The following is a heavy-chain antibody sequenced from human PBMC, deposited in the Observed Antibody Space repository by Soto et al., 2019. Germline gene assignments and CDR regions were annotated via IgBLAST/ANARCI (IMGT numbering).Heavy chain of an antibody. Sequence: ASVKVSCKASGYTFTSYYMHWVRQAPGQGLERMGRINPSGGSTSYAQKFQERVTITRDMSTSRAYMELSSLRSEDTAVYYCAADRIRPYYDSSGYYPDAFDIWGQGTMVTVSS. V-gene: IGHV1-46*01. D-gene: IGHD3-22*01. CDR1: GYTFTSYY. CDR2: INPSGGST. CDR3: AADRIRPYYDSSGYYPDAFDI. J-gene: IGHJ3*02.